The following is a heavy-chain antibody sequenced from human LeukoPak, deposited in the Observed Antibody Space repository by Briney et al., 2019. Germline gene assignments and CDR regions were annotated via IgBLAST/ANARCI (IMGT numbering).Heavy chain of an antibody. J-gene: IGHJ4*02. CDR1: GYTFTTYG. CDR2: ISAYNGNT. Sequence: GASVNSSCSASGYTFTTYGISWVRQAPGQGLEWMGWISAYNGNTNYAQKLQGRVTMTTDTSTSTTYMELRSLRSDDTAVYYCARGTWFDYWGQGTLVTVSS. V-gene: IGHV1-18*01. CDR3: ARGTWFDY. D-gene: IGHD2-2*01.